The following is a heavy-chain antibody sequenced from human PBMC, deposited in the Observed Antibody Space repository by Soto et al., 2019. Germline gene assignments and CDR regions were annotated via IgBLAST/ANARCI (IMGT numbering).Heavy chain of an antibody. V-gene: IGHV3-64*01. CDR2: ITSNGGNT. J-gene: IGHJ6*02. CDR1: GFTFSSYA. CDR3: XXXXPXGXGMDV. Sequence: EVQLVESGGGLVQPGGSLRLSCAASGFTFSSYAMHWVRQAPGKGLEYVSAITSNGGNTDYASSVKGRFTISRDNSKNTLYLQMGSLRAEDMAVYXXXXXXPXGXGMDVWGQGTTVTVSS.